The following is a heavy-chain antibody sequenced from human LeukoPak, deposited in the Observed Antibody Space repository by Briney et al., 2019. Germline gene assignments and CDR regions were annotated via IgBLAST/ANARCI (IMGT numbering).Heavy chain of an antibody. CDR3: ARGPYCSGGSCYLPNAFDI. J-gene: IGHJ3*02. D-gene: IGHD2-15*01. CDR1: GGSFSGYY. V-gene: IGHV4-34*01. Sequence: PSETLSLTCAVYGGSFSGYYWSWLRQPPGKGLEWIGEINHSGSTNYNPSLKSRVTISVETSKNQFSLKLSSVTAADTAVYYCARGPYCSGGSCYLPNAFDIWGQGTMVTVSS. CDR2: INHSGST.